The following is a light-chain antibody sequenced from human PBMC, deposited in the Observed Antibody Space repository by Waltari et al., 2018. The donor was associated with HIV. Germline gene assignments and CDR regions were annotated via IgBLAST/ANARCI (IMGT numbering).Light chain of an antibody. J-gene: IGLJ2*01. Sequence: QSALTQPASVSGSPGQSITISCTGTSSDVGGYNYVSWYQQHPGQAPKLLISEVSNRPSGISNRFSGSKSGNTASLTISGLQTEDEADYYCSSYTTSTTPVLFGGGTKLTVV. CDR2: EVS. CDR3: SSYTTSTTPVL. V-gene: IGLV2-14*01. CDR1: SSDVGGYNY.